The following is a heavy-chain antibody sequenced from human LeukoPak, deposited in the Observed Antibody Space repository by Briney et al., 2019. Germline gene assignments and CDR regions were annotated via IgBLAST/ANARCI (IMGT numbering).Heavy chain of an antibody. V-gene: IGHV4-39*01. CDR3: ARHAVAWQLVGSLGY. CDR2: IYYSGST. Sequence: SETLSLTCTVSGGSIRSYYWGWIRQPPGKGLEWIGSIYYSGSTYYNPSLKSRVTISVDTSKNQFSLKLSSVTAADTAVYYCARHAVAWQLVGSLGYWGQGTLVTVSS. D-gene: IGHD6-6*01. J-gene: IGHJ4*02. CDR1: GGSIRSYY.